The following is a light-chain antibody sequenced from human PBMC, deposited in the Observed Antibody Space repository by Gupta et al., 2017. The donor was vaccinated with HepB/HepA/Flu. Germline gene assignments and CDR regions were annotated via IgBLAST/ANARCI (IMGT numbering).Light chain of an antibody. V-gene: IGKV3-20*01. CDR1: QSFSSTF. CDR3: QQFGGSPLT. J-gene: IGKJ4*01. CDR2: GTS. Sequence: EIVLTQSPGTLSLYPGERVTLSCRASQSFSSTFLGWYQQKPGQAPRLLIYGTSNRATGIPDRFSGSGSGTDFTLTISGLEPEDFAVYYCQQFGGSPLTFGGGTKVEIK.